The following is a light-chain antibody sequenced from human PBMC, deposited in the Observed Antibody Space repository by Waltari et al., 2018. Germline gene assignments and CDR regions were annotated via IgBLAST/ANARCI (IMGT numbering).Light chain of an antibody. J-gene: IGKJ2*01. CDR1: QTLLYSANKKDY. V-gene: IGKV4-1*01. CDR2: WAY. Sequence: DFVMTQSPDSLAVSLGERATINCKSSQTLLYSANKKDYLAWYQQKQGQPPQLIITWAYVRQSGVPDRFSGSGSGTDFTLTISSLQAEDVAVYYCQQYYGVPYTFGQGTKLEI. CDR3: QQYYGVPYT.